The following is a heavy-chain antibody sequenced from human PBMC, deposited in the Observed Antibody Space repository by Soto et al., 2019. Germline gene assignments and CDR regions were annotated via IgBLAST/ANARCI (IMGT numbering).Heavy chain of an antibody. CDR3: ARDFFGEYSFDY. V-gene: IGHV3-48*01. CDR2: ITSSSTI. CDR1: GFTFSTYS. Sequence: EVQLVESGGGLVQPGGSLRLSCAASGFTFSTYSMNWVRQAPGKGLEWISHITSSSTIYYADSVKGGFTISRDNAKNSLYLQMNSLRAEDTAVYYCARDFFGEYSFDYWGQGTLVTVSS. D-gene: IGHD4-17*01. J-gene: IGHJ4*02.